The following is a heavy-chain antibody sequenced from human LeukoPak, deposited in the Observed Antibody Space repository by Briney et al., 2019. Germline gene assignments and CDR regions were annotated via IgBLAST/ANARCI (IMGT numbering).Heavy chain of an antibody. D-gene: IGHD3-10*01. J-gene: IGHJ6*02. Sequence: SETLSLTCTVSGGSISSYYWSWIRQPAGKGLEWIGRIYTSGSTNYNPSLKSRVTMSVDTSKNQFSLKLSSVTAADTAVYYCARDYYGSGYYYYGMDVWGQGTTVTVSS. CDR2: IYTSGST. CDR1: GGSISSYY. CDR3: ARDYYGSGYYYYGMDV. V-gene: IGHV4-4*07.